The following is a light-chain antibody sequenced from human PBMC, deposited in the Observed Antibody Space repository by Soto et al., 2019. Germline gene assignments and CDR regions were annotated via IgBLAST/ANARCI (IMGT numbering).Light chain of an antibody. CDR1: SSDVGGYNF. CDR3: SSYASSNTLA. J-gene: IGLJ2*01. V-gene: IGLV2-8*01. Sequence: QSALTQPPSTSGSPGQSVTISCTGTSSDVGGYNFVSWYQQHPGKAPKLIIYEVSRRPSGVPDRFSGSKSGNTASLTGSGLQAEDEADYHGSSYASSNTLAFGGGTKLTVL. CDR2: EVS.